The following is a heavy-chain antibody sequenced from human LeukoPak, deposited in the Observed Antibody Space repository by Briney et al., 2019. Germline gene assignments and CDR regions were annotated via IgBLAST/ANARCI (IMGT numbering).Heavy chain of an antibody. V-gene: IGHV4-59*08. CDR1: GGSISSYY. Sequence: SVTLSLTCTVSGGSISSYYWSWIGQRPGKGLEWIGYIYYSGSTNYNPSLKSRVTISVDTSKNQFSLQLSSVTAADTTVYYCARHRVGATMVDYWGQGTLVTVSS. CDR3: ARHRVGATMVDY. J-gene: IGHJ4*02. CDR2: IYYSGST. D-gene: IGHD1-26*01.